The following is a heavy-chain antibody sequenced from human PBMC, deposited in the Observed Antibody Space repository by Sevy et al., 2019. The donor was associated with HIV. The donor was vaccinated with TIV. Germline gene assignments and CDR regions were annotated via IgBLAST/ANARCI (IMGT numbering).Heavy chain of an antibody. CDR1: GFTFSSYE. Sequence: GESLKISCAASGFTFSSYEMNWVRQAPGKGLEWVSYISSSGSTIYYADSVKGRFTISRDNAKNSLYLQMNSLRAEDXXXXXXXXXXXXFGHFQHWGQGTLVTVSS. CDR3: XXXXXXFGHFQH. D-gene: IGHD3-10*01. V-gene: IGHV3-48*03. J-gene: IGHJ1*01. CDR2: ISSSGSTI.